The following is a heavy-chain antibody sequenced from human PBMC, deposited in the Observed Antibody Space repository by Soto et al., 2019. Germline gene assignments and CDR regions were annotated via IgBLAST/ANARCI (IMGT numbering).Heavy chain of an antibody. CDR3: ARDRLLGNSFDY. Sequence: QVQLVESGGGVVQPGRSLRLSCAASGFTFSTYGMHWVRQAPGKGLEWVAVIWYDGSNKYYADSVTGRFTISRDNSKSKLYLQMNSLRAEDTAVYYCARDRLLGNSFDYWGQGSLVTVSS. CDR2: IWYDGSNK. V-gene: IGHV3-33*01. J-gene: IGHJ4*02. D-gene: IGHD1-26*01. CDR1: GFTFSTYG.